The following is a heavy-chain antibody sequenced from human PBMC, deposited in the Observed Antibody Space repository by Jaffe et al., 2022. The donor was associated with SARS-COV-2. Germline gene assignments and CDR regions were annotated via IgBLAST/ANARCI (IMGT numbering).Heavy chain of an antibody. Sequence: EVQLVESGGGVVQPGGSLRLSCAASGFTFDDYAMHWVRQAPGKGLEWVSLISGDGGSTYYADSVKGRFTISRDNSKNSLYLQMNSLRTEDTALYYCAKDIRALRGYSGYDPPGPFFNWGQGTLVTVSS. J-gene: IGHJ4*02. V-gene: IGHV3-43*02. CDR1: GFTFDDYA. D-gene: IGHD5-12*01. CDR3: AKDIRALRGYSGYDPPGPFFN. CDR2: ISGDGGST.